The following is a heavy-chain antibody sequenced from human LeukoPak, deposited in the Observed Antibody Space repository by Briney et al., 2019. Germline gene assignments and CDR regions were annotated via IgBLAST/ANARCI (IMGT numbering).Heavy chain of an antibody. D-gene: IGHD5-12*01. J-gene: IGHJ4*02. CDR2: LSYSGST. Sequence: SETLSLTCTVSGASVSNYYWSWIRQPPGMGLEWIGYLSYSGSTNYNPSLKSRVTISVDTSKNQFSLKLSSVTAADTAVYYCARGPLDSGYTYFDYWGQGTLVSVAS. CDR1: GASVSNYY. V-gene: IGHV4-59*02. CDR3: ARGPLDSGYTYFDY.